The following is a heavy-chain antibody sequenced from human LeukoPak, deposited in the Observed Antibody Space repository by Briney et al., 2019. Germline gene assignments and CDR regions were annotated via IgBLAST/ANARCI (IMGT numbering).Heavy chain of an antibody. V-gene: IGHV5-51*01. J-gene: IGHJ3*02. Sequence: GESLKISCKGSGYSFTSYWIGWVRQMPGKGLEWMGIIYPGDSDTRYSPSFQGQVTISADKSISTAYLQWSSLKASDTAMYYCARPHRFFNFGSAFDIWGQGTMVTVSS. CDR2: IYPGDSDT. CDR1: GYSFTSYW. CDR3: ARPHRFFNFGSAFDI. D-gene: IGHD1-14*01.